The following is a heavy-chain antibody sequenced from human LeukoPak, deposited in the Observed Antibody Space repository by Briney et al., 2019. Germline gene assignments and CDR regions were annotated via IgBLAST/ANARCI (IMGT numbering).Heavy chain of an antibody. CDR3: ARDRFCRNGICHPALGL. D-gene: IGHD2-8*01. Sequence: SETLSLTCNVSGDSISGYSWSWIRQPAGKGLEWIGRFHLTGSTTYFPSLEGRVTIALDTSKNQFSLKLNSMSAADTAVYFCARDRFCRNGICHPALGLWGQGTLVSVSS. CDR1: GDSISGYS. J-gene: IGHJ4*02. V-gene: IGHV4-4*07. CDR2: FHLTGST.